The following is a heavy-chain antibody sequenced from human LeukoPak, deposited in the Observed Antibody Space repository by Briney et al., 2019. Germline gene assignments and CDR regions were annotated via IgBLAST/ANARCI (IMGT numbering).Heavy chain of an antibody. J-gene: IGHJ4*02. CDR3: AVDYGGYGLRY. CDR1: GGSISSNSW. D-gene: IGHD4-17*01. Sequence: PSGTLSLTCAVSGGSISSNSWWSWVRQPPGKGLEWIGEIYHSGRTNYNLSLKSRVTISVDMSKNQFSLKLSSVTAADTAVYYCAVDYGGYGLRYWGQGTLVTVSS. CDR2: IYHSGRT. V-gene: IGHV4-4*02.